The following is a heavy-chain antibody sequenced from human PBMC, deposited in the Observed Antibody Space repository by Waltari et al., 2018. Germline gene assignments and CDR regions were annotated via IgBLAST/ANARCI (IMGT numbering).Heavy chain of an antibody. Sequence: QVQLVQSGAEVKKPGASVKVSCKASGYTFTSYGISWVRQAPGQGLEWMGWISAYNGNTNYAQKLQGRVTMTTDTSTSTAYMELRSLRSDDTAVYYCARGGDCGGDCYSDYYYGMDVWGQGTTVTVSS. D-gene: IGHD2-21*02. CDR3: ARGGDCGGDCYSDYYYGMDV. CDR2: ISAYNGNT. CDR1: GYTFTSYG. J-gene: IGHJ6*02. V-gene: IGHV1-18*01.